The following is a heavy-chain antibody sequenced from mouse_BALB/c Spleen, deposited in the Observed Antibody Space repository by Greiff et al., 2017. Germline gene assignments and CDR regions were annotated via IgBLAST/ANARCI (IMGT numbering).Heavy chain of an antibody. CDR1: GFTFSSYA. CDR3: ARGTTAGDFDY. J-gene: IGHJ2*01. Sequence: DVKLVESGGGLVKPGGSLKLSCAASGFTFSSYAMSWVRQTPEKRLEWVASISSGGSTYYPDSVKGRFTISRDNARNILYLQMSSLRSEDTAMYYCARGTTAGDFDYWGQGTTLTVSS. CDR2: ISSGGST. D-gene: IGHD1-2*01. V-gene: IGHV5-6-5*01.